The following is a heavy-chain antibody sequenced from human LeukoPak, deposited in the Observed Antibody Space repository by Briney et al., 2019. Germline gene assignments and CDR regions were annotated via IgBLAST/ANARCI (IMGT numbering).Heavy chain of an antibody. V-gene: IGHV3-30*18. CDR2: ISYDGSNK. J-gene: IGHJ4*02. D-gene: IGHD3-16*01. CDR3: AKDAGGYCDY. CDR1: GFTFSSYG. Sequence: PGGSLRLSCAASGFTFSSYGMHWVRQAPGKGLEWLAVISYDGSNKYYADSVKGRFTISRDNSKNTLYLQMNSLRAEDTAVYYCAKDAGGYCDYWGQGTLVTVSS.